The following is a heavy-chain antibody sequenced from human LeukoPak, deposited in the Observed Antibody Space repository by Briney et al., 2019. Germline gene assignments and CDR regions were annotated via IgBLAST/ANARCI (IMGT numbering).Heavy chain of an antibody. CDR3: ARDLGYCTGGVCYMRLKGYYMDV. CDR1: GGTFSSYA. J-gene: IGHJ6*03. Sequence: ASVKVSCKASGGTFSSYAISWVRQAPGQGLEWMGGIIPIFATANYAQKFQGRVTITADESTSTAYMELSSLRSEGTAVYYCARDLGYCTGGVCYMRLKGYYMDVWGKGTTVTVSS. D-gene: IGHD2-8*02. CDR2: IIPIFATA. V-gene: IGHV1-69*13.